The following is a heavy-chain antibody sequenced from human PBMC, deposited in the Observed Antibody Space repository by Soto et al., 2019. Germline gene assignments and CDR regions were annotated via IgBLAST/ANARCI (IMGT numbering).Heavy chain of an antibody. J-gene: IGHJ4*02. CDR3: ARDWCSGGSCYFDY. CDR2: IKQDGSEK. Sequence: GGSLRLSCAASGFTFSSYWMSWVRQAPGKGLEWVANIKQDGSEKYYVDSVKGRFTVSRDNAKNSLYLQMNSLRAEDTAVYYCARDWCSGGSCYFDYWGQGTLVTVSS. D-gene: IGHD2-15*01. V-gene: IGHV3-7*03. CDR1: GFTFSSYW.